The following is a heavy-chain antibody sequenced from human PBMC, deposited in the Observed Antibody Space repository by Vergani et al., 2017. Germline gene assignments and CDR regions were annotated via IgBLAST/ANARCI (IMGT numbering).Heavy chain of an antibody. V-gene: IGHV3-21*01. Sequence: EVQLVESGGGLVKPGGSLRLSCAASGFTFSSYSMNWVRQAPGKGLEWVSSISSSSSYTYYADSVKGRFTISRDNAKNSLYLQMNSLRAEDTAVYYCARDRVATSVGDYWGQGTLVTVSS. CDR2: ISSSSSYT. CDR3: ARDRVATSVGDY. J-gene: IGHJ4*02. D-gene: IGHD5-12*01. CDR1: GFTFSSYS.